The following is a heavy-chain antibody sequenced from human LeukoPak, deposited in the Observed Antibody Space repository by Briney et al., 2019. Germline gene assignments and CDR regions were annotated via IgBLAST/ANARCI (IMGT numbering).Heavy chain of an antibody. J-gene: IGHJ4*02. CDR3: AKDRGTSVWYLDY. CDR1: GFTFSNYW. V-gene: IGHV3-7*01. CDR2: IQQDGGQK. D-gene: IGHD6-19*01. Sequence: GGSLRLSCAASGFTFSNYWMIWVRQAPGKGLEWVANIQQDGGQKRYTDSVKGRFTISRDNSKNTLNLQMNSLRAEDTAVYYCAKDRGTSVWYLDYWGQGTLVTVSS.